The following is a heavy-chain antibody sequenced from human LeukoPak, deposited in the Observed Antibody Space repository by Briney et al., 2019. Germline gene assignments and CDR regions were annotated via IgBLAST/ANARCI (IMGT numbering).Heavy chain of an antibody. CDR2: ISSSGSTI. V-gene: IGHV3-48*03. D-gene: IGHD3-16*02. Sequence: GGSLRLSCAASGFTFSSYEMNWVRQAPGKGLEWVSYISSSGSTIYYADSVKGRFTISRDNAKNSLYLQMNSLRAEDTALYHCARDRDYVWGSYRYRAFDYWGQGTLVTVSS. CDR3: ARDRDYVWGSYRYRAFDY. CDR1: GFTFSSYE. J-gene: IGHJ4*02.